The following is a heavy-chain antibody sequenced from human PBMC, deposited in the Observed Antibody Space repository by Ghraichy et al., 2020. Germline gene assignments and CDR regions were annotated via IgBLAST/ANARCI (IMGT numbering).Heavy chain of an antibody. J-gene: IGHJ4*02. Sequence: GGSLRLSCAASGFTFSSYEMNWVRQAPGKGLEWVSYISSSGSTIYYADSVKGRFTISRDNAKNSLYLQMNSLRAEDTAVYYCACIAVAGTPQSRVAYDYWGQGTLVTVSS. CDR3: ACIAVAGTPQSRVAYDY. CDR2: ISSSGSTI. V-gene: IGHV3-48*03. CDR1: GFTFSSYE. D-gene: IGHD6-19*01.